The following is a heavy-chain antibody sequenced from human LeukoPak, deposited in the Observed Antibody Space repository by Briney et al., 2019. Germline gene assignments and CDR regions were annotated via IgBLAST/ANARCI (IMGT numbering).Heavy chain of an antibody. CDR2: ISYDGSNK. D-gene: IGHD2-21*02. V-gene: IGHV3-30*03. CDR3: ARAGLAYCGGDCYPYWYFDL. Sequence: GGSLRLSCAASGFTFSRYGMHWVRQASGEGLEWVALISYDGSNKYYADSVKGRFTISIDNSKNTLYLQMNSLRAEDTAVYYCARAGLAYCGGDCYPYWYFDLWGRGTLVTVSS. CDR1: GFTFSRYG. J-gene: IGHJ2*01.